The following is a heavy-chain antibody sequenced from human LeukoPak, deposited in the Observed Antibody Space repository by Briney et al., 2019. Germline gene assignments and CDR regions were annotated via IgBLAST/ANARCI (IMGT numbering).Heavy chain of an antibody. Sequence: GGSLRLSCAASGFTFSSYAMSWVRQAPGKGLEWVSAISGSGGSTYYADSVKGRFTISRDNSKNTLYLRMNSLRAEDTAVYYCAKDIHPYQPFRGMDVWGQGTTVTVSS. D-gene: IGHD2-2*01. CDR2: ISGSGGST. CDR1: GFTFSSYA. V-gene: IGHV3-23*01. J-gene: IGHJ6*02. CDR3: AKDIHPYQPFRGMDV.